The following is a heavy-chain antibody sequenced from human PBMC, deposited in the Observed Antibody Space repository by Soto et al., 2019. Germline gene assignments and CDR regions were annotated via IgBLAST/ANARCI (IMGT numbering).Heavy chain of an antibody. J-gene: IGHJ4*02. Sequence: RLSCAASGFTFSSYAMSWVSQAPGKGLEWVSAISGSGGSTYYADSVKGRFTISRDNSKNTLYLQMNSLRAEDTAVYYCAKDVGTRWELLIPDYYFDYWGQGTLVTVSS. D-gene: IGHD1-26*01. CDR3: AKDVGTRWELLIPDYYFDY. V-gene: IGHV3-23*01. CDR2: ISGSGGST. CDR1: GFTFSSYA.